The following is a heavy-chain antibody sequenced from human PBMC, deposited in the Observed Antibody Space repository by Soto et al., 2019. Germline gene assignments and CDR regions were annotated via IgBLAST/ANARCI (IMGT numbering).Heavy chain of an antibody. Sequence: QMQLQESGPGLVKPSGTLSLTCAVSGGSISSSKWWSWVRQSPGKGLEWIGEIYHSGSINYNPSLKSRVTISVDKSKNQFSLKLRFVTDADTAVYYCASKVATIFTGYFDPWGQGTLVTVSS. J-gene: IGHJ5*02. D-gene: IGHD5-12*01. CDR1: GGSISSSKW. CDR3: ASKVATIFTGYFDP. V-gene: IGHV4-4*02. CDR2: IYHSGSI.